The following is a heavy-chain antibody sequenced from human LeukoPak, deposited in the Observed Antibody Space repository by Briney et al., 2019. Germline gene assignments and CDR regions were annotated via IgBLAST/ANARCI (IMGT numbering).Heavy chain of an antibody. CDR1: GFTFSSYA. CDR2: ISGNGGRT. D-gene: IGHD3-16*01. Sequence: GGSLRLSCAASGFTFSSYAMSWVRQAPGKGLEWVSAISGNGGRTYYADSVKGRFTISRDNSKNTLYLQMNSLRAEDTAVYYCAKLRELYTILGKFDNWGQGTLVTVSS. J-gene: IGHJ5*02. V-gene: IGHV3-23*01. CDR3: AKLRELYTILGKFDN.